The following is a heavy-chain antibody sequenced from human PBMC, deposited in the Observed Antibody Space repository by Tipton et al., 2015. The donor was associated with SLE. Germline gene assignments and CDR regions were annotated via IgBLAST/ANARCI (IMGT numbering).Heavy chain of an antibody. Sequence: SLRLSCAASGFTFSHYAMHWVRQAPGKGLEWVAGIWFEGSDKGYVDSVKGRFTISRDNSKDTLDLQMNGLRTEDTGVYYCAKDSYEDGYFDLWGRGTLVTVSS. J-gene: IGHJ2*01. CDR2: IWFEGSDK. V-gene: IGHV3-33*06. D-gene: IGHD2-8*01. CDR3: AKDSYEDGYFDL. CDR1: GFTFSHYA.